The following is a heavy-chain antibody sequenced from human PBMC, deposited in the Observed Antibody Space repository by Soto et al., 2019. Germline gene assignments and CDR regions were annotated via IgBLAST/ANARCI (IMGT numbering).Heavy chain of an antibody. D-gene: IGHD3-9*01. V-gene: IGHV2-5*02. J-gene: IGHJ4*02. Sequence: QITLKESGPTLVRPTQTLTLTCAFSGFSLSTSGVGVGWIRQPPGKALEWLAVIYWDDSKHYSPSLRSRLTITIDTSKNLVVLTMTNMGPMDTGTYYCAHKGPEDWPLDYWGQGTLVTVSS. CDR3: AHKGPEDWPLDY. CDR2: IYWDDSK. CDR1: GFSLSTSGVG.